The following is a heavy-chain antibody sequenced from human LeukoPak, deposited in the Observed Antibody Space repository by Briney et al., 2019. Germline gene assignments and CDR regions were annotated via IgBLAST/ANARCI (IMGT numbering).Heavy chain of an antibody. CDR2: ISSSSSTI. D-gene: IGHD4/OR15-4a*01. J-gene: IGHJ6*02. CDR3: ARGARSHFNYYGMDV. V-gene: IGHV3-48*01. CDR1: GFTFSSFV. Sequence: PGGSLRLSCAASGFTFSSFVLSWVRQAPGKGLEWVSYISSSSSTIYYADSVKSRFTISRDNAKNSLYLQMNSLRAEDTAVYYCARGARSHFNYYGMDVWGQGTTVTVSS.